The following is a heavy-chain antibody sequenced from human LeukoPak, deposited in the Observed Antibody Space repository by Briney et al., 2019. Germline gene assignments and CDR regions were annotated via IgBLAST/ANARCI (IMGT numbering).Heavy chain of an antibody. Sequence: SVKVSCKASGGTFSGYDISWVRQAPGQGLEWMGGIIPIFGTANYAQKFQGRVTITADESTSTAYMELSSLRSEDTAVYYCARGYCSSTSCSDYFDYWGQGTLVTVSS. D-gene: IGHD2-2*01. V-gene: IGHV1-69*13. CDR2: IIPIFGTA. CDR3: ARGYCSSTSCSDYFDY. CDR1: GGTFSGYD. J-gene: IGHJ4*02.